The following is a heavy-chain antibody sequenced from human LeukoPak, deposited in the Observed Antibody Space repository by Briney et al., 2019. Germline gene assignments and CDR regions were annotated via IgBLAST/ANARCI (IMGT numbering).Heavy chain of an antibody. CDR3: ARPTYCGSDCYFNFDY. D-gene: IGHD2-21*02. V-gene: IGHV1-2*02. CDR2: INPNSGVT. CDR1: GYTFPTYF. J-gene: IGHJ4*02. Sequence: GASVKVSFTTSGYTFPTYFMHWVRQAPGQGLEWMGYINPNSGVTNYAQKFRGRVTMTWDTSISTAYIELSGLTSDDTAIYYCARPTYCGSDCYFNFDYWGQGTLVTVSS.